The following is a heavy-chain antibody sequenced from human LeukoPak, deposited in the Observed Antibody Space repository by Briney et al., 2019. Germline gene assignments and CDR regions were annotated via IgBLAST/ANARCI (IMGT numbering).Heavy chain of an antibody. CDR2: IIPILGIA. V-gene: IGHV1-69*04. D-gene: IGHD6-13*01. CDR1: GGTFSSYA. CDR3: ARASSSSWPYYYYYYMDV. J-gene: IGHJ6*03. Sequence: SVKVSCKASGGTFSSYAISWVRQAPGQGLEWMGRIIPILGIANYAQKFQGRVTITADKSTSTAYMELSSLRSEDTAVYYCARASSSSWPYYYYYYMDVWGKGTTVTVSS.